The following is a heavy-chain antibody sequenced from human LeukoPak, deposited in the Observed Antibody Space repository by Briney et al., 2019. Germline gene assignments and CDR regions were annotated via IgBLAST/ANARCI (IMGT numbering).Heavy chain of an antibody. D-gene: IGHD2-2*01. CDR2: IYYSGST. J-gene: IGHJ5*02. Sequence: PSETLSLTCTVSGGSIRSHYWSWIRQPPGKGPEWIGYIYYSGSTNYNPSLKSRVTISVDTSKNQFSLKLSSVTAADTAVYYCANGPAAGGGWFDPWGQGTLVTVSS. V-gene: IGHV4-59*11. CDR3: ANGPAAGGGWFDP. CDR1: GGSIRSHY.